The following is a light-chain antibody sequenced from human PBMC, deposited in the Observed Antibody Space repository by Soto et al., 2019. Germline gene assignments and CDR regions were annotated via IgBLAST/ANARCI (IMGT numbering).Light chain of an antibody. Sequence: QSALTQSASVSGSPRQSITISCTGTSSDVGGYNYVSWYQQHPGKAPKLMIYEVSNRPSGVSNRFSGSKSGNTASLTISGLQAEYEADYYCSSYTSSSTPWVFGGGTKLTVL. J-gene: IGLJ3*02. CDR2: EVS. V-gene: IGLV2-14*01. CDR1: SSDVGGYNY. CDR3: SSYTSSSTPWV.